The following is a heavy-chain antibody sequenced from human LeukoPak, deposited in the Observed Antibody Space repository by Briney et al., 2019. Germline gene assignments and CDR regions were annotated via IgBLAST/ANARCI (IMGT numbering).Heavy chain of an antibody. D-gene: IGHD3-22*01. J-gene: IGHJ6*02. CDR3: ARYKNYYGSSGFFYYYGMDV. CDR2: IYYSGST. CDR1: GGSISSYY. V-gene: IGHV4-59*01. Sequence: SETLSLTCTVSGGSISSYYWSWIRQPPGKGLEWIGYIYYSGSTNYNPSLKSRVTISVDTSKNQFSLKLSSVTAADTAVYYCARYKNYYGSSGFFYYYGMDVWGQGTTVTVSS.